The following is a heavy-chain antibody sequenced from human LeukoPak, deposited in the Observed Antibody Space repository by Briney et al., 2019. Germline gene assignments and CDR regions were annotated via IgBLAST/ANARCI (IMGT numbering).Heavy chain of an antibody. CDR3: ARDDIEYCSPTSCGWFDP. V-gene: IGHV1-18*01. Sequence: ASVTVSCKASGYMFSTYGINWVRQAPGQGLEWMGWIGTYNDNRKYAEKFQGRVTMTADTSTSTAYMELRSLRSDDTAVYFCARDDIEYCSPTSCGWFDPWGQGTLVTVSS. CDR1: GYMFSTYG. CDR2: IGTYNDNR. J-gene: IGHJ5*02. D-gene: IGHD2-2*01.